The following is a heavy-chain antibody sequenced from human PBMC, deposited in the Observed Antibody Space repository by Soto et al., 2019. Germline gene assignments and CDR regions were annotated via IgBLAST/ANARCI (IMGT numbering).Heavy chain of an antibody. CDR1: GGTFSSYA. D-gene: IGHD2-15*01. Sequence: GASVKVSCKASGGTFSSYAISWVRQAPGQGLEWMGGFIPIFGTANYAQKFQGRVTITADESTSTAYLELSSLRSEDTAVYYCARERLSSVVTFHYYYYGMDVWGQGTTVTVSS. V-gene: IGHV1-69*13. CDR2: FIPIFGTA. J-gene: IGHJ6*02. CDR3: ARERLSSVVTFHYYYYGMDV.